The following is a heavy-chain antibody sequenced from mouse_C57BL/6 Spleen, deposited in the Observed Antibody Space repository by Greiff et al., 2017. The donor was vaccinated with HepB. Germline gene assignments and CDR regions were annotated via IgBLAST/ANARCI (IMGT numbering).Heavy chain of an antibody. D-gene: IGHD1-1*01. V-gene: IGHV1-75*01. CDR1: GYTFTDYY. CDR3: ARRRHYYGSSYVGAMDY. J-gene: IGHJ4*01. Sequence: QVHVKQSGPELVKPGASVKISCKASGYTFTDYYINWVKQRPGQGLEWIGWIFPGSGSTYYNEKFKGKATLTVDKSSSTAYMLLSSLTSEDSAVYFCARRRHYYGSSYVGAMDYWGQGTSVTVSS. CDR2: IFPGSGST.